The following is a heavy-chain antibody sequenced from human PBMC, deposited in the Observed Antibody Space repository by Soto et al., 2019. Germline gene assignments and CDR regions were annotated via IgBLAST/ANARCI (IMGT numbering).Heavy chain of an antibody. D-gene: IGHD3-9*01. J-gene: IGHJ4*02. CDR2: ISAYNGNT. V-gene: IGHV1-18*01. CDR1: GYTFTSYG. Sequence: ASVKVSCKASGYTFTSYGISWVRQAPGQGLEWMGWISAYNGNTNYAQKLQGRVTMTTDTSTSTAYMELRSLRSDDTAVYYCARDHAQLRYFGWLLSSPEYYFDYWGQGTLVTVSS. CDR3: ARDHAQLRYFGWLLSSPEYYFDY.